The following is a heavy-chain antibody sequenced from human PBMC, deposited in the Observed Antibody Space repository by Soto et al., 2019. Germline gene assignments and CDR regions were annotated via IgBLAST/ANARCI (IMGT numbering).Heavy chain of an antibody. CDR1: SASIISEQR. D-gene: IGHD6-19*01. CDR2: IHHSGST. V-gene: IGHV4-4*02. J-gene: IGHJ4*02. Sequence: QMQLQESGPGLVKPSETLSLTCAVSSASIISEQRWSWVRQPPGRGLAWIGEIHHSGSTNNNPSLRSRVIMSVDKSKTQFSLNLNSVTAADTAVYYCARSFGWYAIDQWGQGTLVIVSS. CDR3: ARSFGWYAIDQ.